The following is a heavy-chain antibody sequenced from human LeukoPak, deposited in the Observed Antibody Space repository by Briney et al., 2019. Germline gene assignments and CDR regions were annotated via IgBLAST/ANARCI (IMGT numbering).Heavy chain of an antibody. J-gene: IGHJ1*01. CDR2: ISSSSSTI. V-gene: IGHV3-48*01. Sequence: GGSLRLSCAASGFTFSSYSMNWVRQAPGKGLEWVSYISSSSSTIYYADSVKGRFTISRDNAKNSLYLQMNSLRAEDTAVYYCASSYCGGDCYFEYFQHWGQGTLVTVSS. CDR3: ASSYCGGDCYFEYFQH. CDR1: GFTFSSYS. D-gene: IGHD2-21*02.